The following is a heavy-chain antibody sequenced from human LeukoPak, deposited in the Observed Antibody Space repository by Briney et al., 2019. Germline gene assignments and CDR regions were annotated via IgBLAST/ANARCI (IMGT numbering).Heavy chain of an antibody. Sequence: GGTLSLSRASSGHSVFSNFMSWVPRAPGKGLEWVAVIYRDGSTYYADSVKGRFTISRDNSKNTLYLQMNSLRAEDTAVYYCARDQDYCSSTSCRTISKRNAFDIWGQGTMVTVSS. J-gene: IGHJ3*02. D-gene: IGHD2-2*01. V-gene: IGHV3-53*01. CDR2: IYRDGST. CDR1: GHSVFSNF. CDR3: ARDQDYCSSTSCRTISKRNAFDI.